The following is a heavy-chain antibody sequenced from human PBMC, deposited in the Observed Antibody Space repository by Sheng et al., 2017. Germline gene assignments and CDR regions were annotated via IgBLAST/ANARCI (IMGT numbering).Heavy chain of an antibody. CDR3: ARLHDSSGSDYYYYMGR. D-gene: IGHD3-22*01. V-gene: IGHV4-39*01. J-gene: IGHJ6*03. CDR2: IYYSGST. Sequence: QLQLQESGPGLVKPSETLSLTCTVSGGSISSSSYYWGWIRQPPGKGLEWIGSIYYSGSTYYNPSLKSRVTISVDTSKNQFSLKLSSVTAADTAVYYCARLHDSSGSDYYYYMGRLGQRGPRSPS. CDR1: GGSISSSSYY.